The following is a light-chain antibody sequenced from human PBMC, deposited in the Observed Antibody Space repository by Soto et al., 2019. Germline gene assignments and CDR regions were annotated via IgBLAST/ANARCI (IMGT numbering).Light chain of an antibody. CDR3: GTWDSSLSAGRV. J-gene: IGLJ1*01. CDR1: SSNIGNNY. CDR2: DNN. V-gene: IGLV1-51*01. Sequence: QSVLTQPPSVSAAPGQTVTISCSGSSSNIGNNYVSWYQHLPGTAPKLLIYDNNKRPSGIPDRFSGSKSGTSATLGITGLQTGDEADYYCGTWDSSLSAGRVFGTGTKLTVL.